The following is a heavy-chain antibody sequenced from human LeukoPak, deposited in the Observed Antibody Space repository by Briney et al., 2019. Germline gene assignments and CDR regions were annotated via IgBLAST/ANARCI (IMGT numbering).Heavy chain of an antibody. CDR2: IYYSGSV. CDR1: GGSISSSSYY. J-gene: IGHJ6*03. CDR3: AIVCGTCYDYYYYYYMDV. Sequence: SETLSLTCTVSGGSISSSSYYWRWIRQPPGKGLEWIGSIYYSGSVYYNPPLKSRVTISVVTFEIQLSLNLSSVTARDAAVYYCAIVCGTCYDYYYYYYMDVWGKGTMVTVSS. D-gene: IGHD2-15*01. V-gene: IGHV4-39*07.